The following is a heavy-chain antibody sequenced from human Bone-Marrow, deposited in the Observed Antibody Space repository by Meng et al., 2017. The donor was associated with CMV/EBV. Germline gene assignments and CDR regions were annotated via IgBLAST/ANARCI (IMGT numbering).Heavy chain of an antibody. J-gene: IGHJ4*02. CDR2: ISWNSGYI. V-gene: IGHV3-9*01. Sequence: GGSLRLSCAASGFTFDDFAMHWVRQAPGKGLEWVSGISWNSGYIGYADSVKGRFTISRDNAKNSLYLQMSSLRAEDTALYYCAKSVGSAYSYSSDYWGQGTLVTVSS. D-gene: IGHD5-18*01. CDR3: AKSVGSAYSYSSDY. CDR1: GFTFDDFA.